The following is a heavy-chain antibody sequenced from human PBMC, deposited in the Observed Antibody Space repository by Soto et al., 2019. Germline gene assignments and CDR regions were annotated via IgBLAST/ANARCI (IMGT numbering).Heavy chain of an antibody. CDR2: ISSSSSYI. CDR3: ASLSSSISDLDY. CDR1: GFTFSSYS. Sequence: GGSLRLSCAASGFTFSSYSMNWVRQAPGKGLEWVSSISSSSSYIYYADSVKGRFTISRDNAKNSLYLQMNSLRAEDTAVYYCASLSSSISDLDYWGQGTLVTVS. J-gene: IGHJ4*02. V-gene: IGHV3-21*01. D-gene: IGHD6-6*01.